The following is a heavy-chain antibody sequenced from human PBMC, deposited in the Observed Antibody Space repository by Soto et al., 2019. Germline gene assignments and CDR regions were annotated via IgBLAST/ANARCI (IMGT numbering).Heavy chain of an antibody. J-gene: IGHJ6*02. CDR3: ARELGYCSSTSCQYDYYYYYGMDV. V-gene: IGHV3-7*05. Sequence: EVQLVESGGGLVQPGGSLRLSCAASGFTFSSYWMSWVRQAPGKGLEWVANIKQDGSEKYYVDSVKGRFTISRDNAKNSLYLQMNSLRAEDTAVYYCARELGYCSSTSCQYDYYYYYGMDVWGQGTTVTVSS. CDR2: IKQDGSEK. D-gene: IGHD2-2*01. CDR1: GFTFSSYW.